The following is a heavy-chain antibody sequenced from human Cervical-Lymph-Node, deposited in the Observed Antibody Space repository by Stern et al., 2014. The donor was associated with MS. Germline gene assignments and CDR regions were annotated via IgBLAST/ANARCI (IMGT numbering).Heavy chain of an antibody. V-gene: IGHV3-33*01. Sequence: VQLEESGGGVVQPGRSLRLSCAASGFTFSTYGMHWVRQAPGKGLEWVAVIWSDGTNSLYADSVKGRFTISRDNSKNTLYLQMNTLRTEDTAVYYCAREAPVEPAATDAFDIWGRGTMVAVSS. CDR1: GFTFSTYG. CDR3: AREAPVEPAATDAFDI. CDR2: IWSDGTNS. J-gene: IGHJ3*02. D-gene: IGHD2-2*01.